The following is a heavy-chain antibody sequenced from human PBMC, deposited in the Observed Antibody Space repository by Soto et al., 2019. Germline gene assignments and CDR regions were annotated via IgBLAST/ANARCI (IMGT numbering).Heavy chain of an antibody. V-gene: IGHV4-59*01. CDR1: GGSISSYY. D-gene: IGHD3-10*01. Sequence: QVQLQESGPGLVKPSETLSLTCTVSGGSISSYYWSWIRQPPGKGLEWIGYIYYSGSTNYNPSLSRRVTTSVDTSKNQSSLKLSSVTAADTAVYYCARRLLWFGELSGDDAFDIWGQGTMVTVSS. CDR2: IYYSGST. CDR3: ARRLLWFGELSGDDAFDI. J-gene: IGHJ3*02.